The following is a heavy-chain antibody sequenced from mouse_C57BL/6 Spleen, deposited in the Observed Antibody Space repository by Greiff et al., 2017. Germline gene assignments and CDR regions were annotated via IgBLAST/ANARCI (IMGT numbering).Heavy chain of an antibody. Sequence: VQLQQSGAELVRPGASVTLSCKASGYTFTDYEMHWVKQTPVHGLEWIGAIDPETGGTAYNQKFKGKSILTADKSTSTAYLELRSLTSEDSAVYTCTREVYAGNYWGQGTTLTVSS. CDR2: IDPETGGT. CDR1: GYTFTDYE. CDR3: TREVYAGNY. D-gene: IGHD2-12*01. V-gene: IGHV1-15*01. J-gene: IGHJ2*01.